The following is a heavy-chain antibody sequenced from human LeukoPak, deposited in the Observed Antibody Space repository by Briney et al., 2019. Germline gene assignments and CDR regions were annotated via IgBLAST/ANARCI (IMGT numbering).Heavy chain of an antibody. CDR2: INRSGST. D-gene: IGHD2-2*01. Sequence: RPSETLSLTCAVYGGSFSGYYLSWIRQPPGKGLEWIGEINRSGSTNYNPSLKSRVTISVDTSKNQFSLKLSSVTAADTAVYYCARDAGYCSSTSCYLDYWGQGTLVTVSS. CDR3: ARDAGYCSSTSCYLDY. J-gene: IGHJ4*02. V-gene: IGHV4-34*01. CDR1: GGSFSGYY.